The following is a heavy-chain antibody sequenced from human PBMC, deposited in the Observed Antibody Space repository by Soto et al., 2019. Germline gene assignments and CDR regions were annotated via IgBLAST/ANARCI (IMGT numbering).Heavy chain of an antibody. J-gene: IGHJ4*02. CDR3: ARDIGFDYVN. CDR1: GFNVKSYW. D-gene: IGHD3-16*01. CDR2: IKDDGSEI. Sequence: GGSLRLSCAVSGFNVKSYWMSWVRQAPGKGLEWVASIKDDGSEIYYLQSVRGRFSISRDSAGNALHLTMNYLSAEDTRVYFCARDIGFDYVNWGQATMVTAPQ. V-gene: IGHV3-7*01.